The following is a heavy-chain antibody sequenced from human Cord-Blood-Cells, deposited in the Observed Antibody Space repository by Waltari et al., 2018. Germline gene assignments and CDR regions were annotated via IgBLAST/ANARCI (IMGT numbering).Heavy chain of an antibody. CDR1: GFTFSSYA. J-gene: IGHJ4*02. CDR2: ISGSGGST. V-gene: IGHV3-23*01. D-gene: IGHD3-10*01. CDR3: AKDRKVTMVRGVINY. Sequence: EVQLLESGGGLVQPGGSLRLSCAASGFTFSSYAMSWVRQAPGKGLEWVSAISGSGGSTYYPDSVKGRFTISRDNSKNTLYLQMNSLRAEDTAVYYCAKDRKVTMVRGVINYWGQGTLVTVSS.